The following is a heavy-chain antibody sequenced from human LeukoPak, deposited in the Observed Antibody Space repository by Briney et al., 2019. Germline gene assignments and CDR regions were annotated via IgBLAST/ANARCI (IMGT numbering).Heavy chain of an antibody. J-gene: IGHJ3*02. D-gene: IGHD6-6*01. CDR2: IYYSGST. V-gene: IGHV4-39*07. CDR1: GGSISSSSYY. Sequence: SETLSLTCTVSGGSISSSSYYWGWIRQPPGKGLEWIGSIYYSGSTNYNPSLKSRVTMSVDTSKNQFSLKVSSLTAADTAVYYCARVTYSSSSISVDAFDIWGQGTLVTVSS. CDR3: ARVTYSSSSISVDAFDI.